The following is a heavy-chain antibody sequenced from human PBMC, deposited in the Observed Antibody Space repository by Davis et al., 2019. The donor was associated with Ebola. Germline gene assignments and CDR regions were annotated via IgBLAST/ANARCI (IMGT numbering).Heavy chain of an antibody. J-gene: IGHJ4*02. CDR1: GGSFSDYY. CDR2: MNRRGRA. V-gene: IGHV4-34*01. Sequence: PGGSLRLSCAVYGGSFSDYYWSWIRQPPGKGLEWIGEMNRRGRAYYNPSLKSRVTISVDTSKNQFSLELSSVTAADTAVYYCASPHQIRGTNYFDCWGQGTLVTVSS. CDR3: ASPHQIRGTNYFDC.